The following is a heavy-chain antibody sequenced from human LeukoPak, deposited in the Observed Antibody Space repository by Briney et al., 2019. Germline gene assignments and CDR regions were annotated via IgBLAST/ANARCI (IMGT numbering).Heavy chain of an antibody. Sequence: EGSLRLSCAASGFTFRSYGMHWVRQAPGKGLEWVAVMSYDGSNKYYADSVKGRFTISRDNSKNTLYLQMNSLRGEDTAVYYCASLAITFGGAIDYWGQGTLVTVSS. J-gene: IGHJ4*02. CDR3: ASLAITFGGAIDY. D-gene: IGHD3-16*01. CDR1: GFTFRSYG. CDR2: MSYDGSNK. V-gene: IGHV3-30*03.